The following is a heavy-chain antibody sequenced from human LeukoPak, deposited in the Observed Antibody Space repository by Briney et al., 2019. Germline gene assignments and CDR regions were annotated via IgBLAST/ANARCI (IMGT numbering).Heavy chain of an antibody. CDR2: ISPSSGST. Sequence: EASVKVSCKASGYTFTNYYMHWVRQAPGQGLQWMGIISPSSGSTTYAQKFQGRVIMTRDMSTSTVYMELRSLRSEDTAVYYCARVGEVGATTFDIWGQGTMVTVSS. CDR3: ARVGEVGATTFDI. CDR1: GYTFTNYY. V-gene: IGHV1-46*01. J-gene: IGHJ3*02. D-gene: IGHD1-26*01.